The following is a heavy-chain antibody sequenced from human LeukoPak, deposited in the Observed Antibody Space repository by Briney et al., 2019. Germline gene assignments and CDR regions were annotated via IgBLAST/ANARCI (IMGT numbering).Heavy chain of an antibody. CDR1: GGSFSGYY. V-gene: IGHV4-34*01. CDR2: IYHSGST. J-gene: IGHJ4*02. CDR3: AREDYYDSSGYYQDY. Sequence: PSETLSLTCAVYGGSFSGYYWSWIRQPPGKGLEWIGSIYHSGSTYYNPSLKSRVTISVDTSKNQFSLKLSSVTAADTAVYYCAREDYYDSSGYYQDYWGQGTLVTVSS. D-gene: IGHD3-22*01.